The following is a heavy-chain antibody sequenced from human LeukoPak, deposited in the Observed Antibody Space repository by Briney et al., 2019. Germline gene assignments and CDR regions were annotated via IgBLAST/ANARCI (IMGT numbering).Heavy chain of an antibody. CDR3: ARDMYYYDSSGYPCFDY. J-gene: IGHJ4*02. D-gene: IGHD3-22*01. CDR2: ISSSSSYI. CDR1: GFTFSDYY. Sequence: GGSLRLSCAASGFTFSDYYMNWVRQAPGKGLEWVSSISSSSSYIYYADSVKGRFTISRDNAKNSLYLQMNSLRAEDTAVYYCARDMYYYDSSGYPCFDYWGQGTLVTVSS. V-gene: IGHV3-21*01.